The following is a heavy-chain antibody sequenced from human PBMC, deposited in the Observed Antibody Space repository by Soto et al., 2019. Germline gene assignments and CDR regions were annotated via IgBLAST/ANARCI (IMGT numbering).Heavy chain of an antibody. D-gene: IGHD3-3*01. Sequence: GGSLRLSCAASGFSFGSYALSWVRQAPGKGLEWVSTISGSDGKTFYADSVKGRFSISRDTSQSTLYLQMNSLRADDTAMYYCARWSYLDYWGQGTRVTGSS. CDR1: GFSFGSYA. V-gene: IGHV3-23*01. J-gene: IGHJ4*02. CDR3: ARWSYLDY. CDR2: ISGSDGKT.